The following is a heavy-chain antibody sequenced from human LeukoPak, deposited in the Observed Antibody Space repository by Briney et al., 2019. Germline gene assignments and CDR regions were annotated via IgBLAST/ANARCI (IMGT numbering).Heavy chain of an antibody. J-gene: IGHJ6*02. Sequence: GGSLRLSCAASGFTFSSYAMHWVCQAPGKGLEWVAVISYDGSNKYYADSVKGRFTISRDNSKNTLYLQMNSLRAEDTAVYYCARDRHIVVVTDYYYYGMDVWGQGATVTVSS. CDR3: ARDRHIVVVTDYYYYGMDV. CDR1: GFTFSSYA. D-gene: IGHD2-21*02. V-gene: IGHV3-30*04. CDR2: ISYDGSNK.